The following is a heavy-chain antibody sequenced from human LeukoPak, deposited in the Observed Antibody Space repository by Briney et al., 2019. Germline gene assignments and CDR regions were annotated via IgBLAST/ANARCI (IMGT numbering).Heavy chain of an antibody. Sequence: TGGSLRLSCAASGFTFSSYAMSWVRQAPGKGLEWVSAISGSGGSTYYADSVKGRFTISRDNSKNTLYLQMNSLRAEDTAVYYCAKHLGIAAAGIVIDYWGQGTLVTVSS. V-gene: IGHV3-23*01. CDR1: GFTFSSYA. CDR3: AKHLGIAAAGIVIDY. CDR2: ISGSGGST. D-gene: IGHD6-13*01. J-gene: IGHJ4*02.